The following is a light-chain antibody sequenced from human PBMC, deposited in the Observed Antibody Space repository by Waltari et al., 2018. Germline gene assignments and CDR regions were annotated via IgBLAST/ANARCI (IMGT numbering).Light chain of an antibody. Sequence: QSALTQPASVSGSPGQSITISCTGTSSDIGDYNYVSWHQQHPGKAPKLMIYGVTNRPAGISNRFSGSKSGNRASLTISGLQAEDEADYYCSSYRSNSTHVVFGGGTKLTVL. J-gene: IGLJ2*01. CDR1: SSDIGDYNY. CDR2: GVT. V-gene: IGLV2-14*03. CDR3: SSYRSNSTHVV.